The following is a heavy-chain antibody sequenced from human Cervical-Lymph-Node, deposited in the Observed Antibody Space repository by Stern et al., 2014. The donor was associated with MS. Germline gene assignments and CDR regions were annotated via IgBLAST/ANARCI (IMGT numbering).Heavy chain of an antibody. CDR3: ARHCAKREQCAFDY. D-gene: IGHD6-19*01. J-gene: IGHJ4*02. CDR2: LYPGDSDT. Sequence: EVQLVESGAEVKKPGESLKSSCKGSGYSFTNYWIGWVRQMPGKGLEGMGILYPGDSDTRYSPSFQGQVTISADKSIRTASLQWSSLKASDTAMYYCARHCAKREQCAFDYWGQGTLVTVSS. CDR1: GYSFTNYW. V-gene: IGHV5-51*01.